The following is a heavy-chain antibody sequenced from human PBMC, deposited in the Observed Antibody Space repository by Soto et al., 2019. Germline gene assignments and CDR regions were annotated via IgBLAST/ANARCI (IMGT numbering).Heavy chain of an antibody. CDR2: IKTKVESYAT. CDR3: TRRYCSGGGCYSDFDY. D-gene: IGHD2-15*01. Sequence: EVQLVESGGGLVQPGGSLKLSCAASGFTLSGFDIHWVRQASGEGLEWVGRIKTKVESYATELAASVKGSFTISRDDPKNTAYLEMNSLKTEDTAVYYCTRRYCSGGGCYSDFDYWGQGALVTVSS. CDR1: GFTLSGFD. V-gene: IGHV3-73*01. J-gene: IGHJ4*02.